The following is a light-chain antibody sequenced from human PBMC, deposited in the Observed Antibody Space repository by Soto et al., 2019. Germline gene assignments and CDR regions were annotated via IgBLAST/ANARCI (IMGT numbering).Light chain of an antibody. J-gene: IGLJ1*01. CDR2: SNN. CDR1: SSNIGSNT. CDR3: AAWDDSLNVLYV. V-gene: IGLV1-44*01. Sequence: VLTQPPSASGTPGQRVTISCSGSSSNIGSNTVNWYQQLPGTAPKLLIYSNNQRPSGVPDRFSGSKSGTSASQAISGLQSEDEADYYCAAWDDSLNVLYVFGTGTKVTVL.